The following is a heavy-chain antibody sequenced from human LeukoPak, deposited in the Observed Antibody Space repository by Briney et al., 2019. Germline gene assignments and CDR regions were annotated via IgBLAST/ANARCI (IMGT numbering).Heavy chain of an antibody. V-gene: IGHV3-66*04. CDR2: IYSGGST. CDR3: AGHGYSSGWYEGYFDY. CDR1: GFTVSSNY. D-gene: IGHD6-19*01. J-gene: IGHJ4*02. Sequence: PGGSLRLSCAASGFTVSSNYMSWVRQAPGKGLEWVSVIYSGGSTYYADSVKGRFTISRDNSKNTLYLQMNSLRAEDTAVYYCAGHGYSSGWYEGYFDYWGQGTLVTVSS.